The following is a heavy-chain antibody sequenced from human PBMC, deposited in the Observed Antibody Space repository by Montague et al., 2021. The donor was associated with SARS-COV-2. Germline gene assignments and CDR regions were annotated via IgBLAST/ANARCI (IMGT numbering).Heavy chain of an antibody. D-gene: IGHD3-22*01. J-gene: IGHJ5*02. CDR3: GRSSGP. V-gene: IGHV3-21*01. CDR2: IGGTTGYI. Sequence: SLRLSCEASGFTFSAYTMNWVRQAPGKGLEWVSSIGGTTGYIYYADSVKGRFTISRDNAKNSLYLQMDSLRADDTAIYYCGRSSGPWGQGTLVTVSS. CDR1: GFTFSAYT.